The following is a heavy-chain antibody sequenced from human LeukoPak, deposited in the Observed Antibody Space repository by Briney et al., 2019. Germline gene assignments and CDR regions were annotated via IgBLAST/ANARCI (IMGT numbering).Heavy chain of an antibody. CDR2: INPNSGGT. Sequence: ASVKVSCKASGGTFSKYTITWVRQAPGQGLEWMGWINPNSGGTNYAQKFQGRVTMTRDTSISTAYMELSRLRSDDTAVYYCARVRIAAAGPPFDYWGQGTLVTVSS. D-gene: IGHD6-13*01. CDR3: ARVRIAAAGPPFDY. J-gene: IGHJ4*02. CDR1: GGTFSKYT. V-gene: IGHV1-2*02.